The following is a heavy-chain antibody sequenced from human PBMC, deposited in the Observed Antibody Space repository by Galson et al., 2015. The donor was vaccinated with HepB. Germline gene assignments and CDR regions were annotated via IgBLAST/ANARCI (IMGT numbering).Heavy chain of an antibody. CDR2: ISGGGGST. J-gene: IGHJ5*02. V-gene: IGHV3-23*01. CDR3: ARVMDLYGSGPSDP. Sequence: SLRLSCAASGFTFSSYAMRWVRQAPGKGLEWVSHISGGGGSTYYADSVKGRFTISRVNSKNTLYLQMNSLRAEDTAVYYCARVMDLYGSGPSDPRPHGPLVTV. CDR1: GFTFSSYA. D-gene: IGHD3-10*01.